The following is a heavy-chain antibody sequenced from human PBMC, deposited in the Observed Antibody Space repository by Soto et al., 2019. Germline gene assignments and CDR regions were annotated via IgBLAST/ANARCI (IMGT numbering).Heavy chain of an antibody. Sequence: EVQLVETGGGLIQPGGSLRLSCAASGFIASSNYMSWIRQAPGKGLERGSVIYNGGRTYYADSVKGRFTISRDNSKNMLYLQMNSLRAEDTAVYYCARDPGDGYHYGMAVWGRGTTVTVSS. CDR1: GFIASSNY. CDR3: ARDPGDGYHYGMAV. J-gene: IGHJ6*02. CDR2: IYNGGRT. V-gene: IGHV3-53*02.